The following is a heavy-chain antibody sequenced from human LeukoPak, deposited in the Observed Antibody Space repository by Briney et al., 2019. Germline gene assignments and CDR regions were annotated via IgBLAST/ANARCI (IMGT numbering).Heavy chain of an antibody. Sequence: GGSLRLSCAASGFTFSSYAMNWVRQAPGKGLVWVSRINSDGSSTSYADSVKGRFTISRDNAKNTLYLQMNSLRAEDTAVYYCARAQAKYYYDSSGYPFDYWGQGTLVTVSS. V-gene: IGHV3-74*01. CDR1: GFTFSSYA. CDR3: ARAQAKYYYDSSGYPFDY. J-gene: IGHJ4*02. CDR2: INSDGSST. D-gene: IGHD3-22*01.